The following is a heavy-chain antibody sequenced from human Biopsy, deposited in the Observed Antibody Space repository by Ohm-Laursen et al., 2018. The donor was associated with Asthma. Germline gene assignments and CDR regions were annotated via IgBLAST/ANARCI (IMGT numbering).Heavy chain of an antibody. Sequence: SVKVSCKAPGGTYSNFAISWVRQAPGQGLEWLGGIMTVFGTTNYAQKFQGRVTITADESTSTAYMEVTSLRSEDTAIYYCARCQVGYSSGWSLLLKKIYYSGMDVWGQGNAVTVSS. CDR3: ARCQVGYSSGWSLLLKKIYYSGMDV. V-gene: IGHV1-69*13. CDR1: GGTYSNFA. CDR2: IMTVFGTT. J-gene: IGHJ6*02. D-gene: IGHD6-19*01.